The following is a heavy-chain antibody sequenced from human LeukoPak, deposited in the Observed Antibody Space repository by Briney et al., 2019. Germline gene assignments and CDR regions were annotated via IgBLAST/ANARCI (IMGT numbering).Heavy chain of an antibody. J-gene: IGHJ4*02. D-gene: IGHD3-22*01. CDR2: ISSSGSTI. CDR3: AKGSSSGTVDY. V-gene: IGHV3-48*03. CDR1: RFTFSRSE. Sequence: GGSLRLSCAASRFTFSRSEMNWVRQAPGKGLEWVSYISSSGSTIYYADSVKGRFTISRDNAKNSLYLQMNSLRAEDTAVYYCAKGSSSGTVDYWGQGTLVAVSS.